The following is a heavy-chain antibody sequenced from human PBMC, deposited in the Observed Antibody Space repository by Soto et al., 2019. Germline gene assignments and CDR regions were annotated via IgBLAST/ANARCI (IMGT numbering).Heavy chain of an antibody. J-gene: IGHJ4*02. V-gene: IGHV3-30-3*01. CDR1: GFTFSSYA. CDR2: ISYDGSNK. D-gene: IGHD3-22*01. CDR3: ASDSTRNYDSSGYHGY. Sequence: PGGSLRLSCTASGFTFSSYAMHWVRQAPGKGLEWVAVISYDGSNKYYADSVKGRFTISRDNSKNTLYLQMNSLRAEDTAVYYCASDSTRNYDSSGYHGYWGQGTLVTVS.